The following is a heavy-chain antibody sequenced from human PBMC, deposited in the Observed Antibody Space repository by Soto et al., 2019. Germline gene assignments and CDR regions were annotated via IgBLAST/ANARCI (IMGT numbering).Heavy chain of an antibody. CDR3: AGKDCSGTNCYYVDYYDMDV. Sequence: QVQLQESGPGLVKPSETLSLTCTVSGGSFSSYYWTWIRQSPGKGLEWIGYIYYSGSTDYNPSLRGRLAISIDTSKNQFSLRLNSLTAADTAVYYCAGKDCSGTNCYYVDYYDMDVWGKGTTVTVSS. V-gene: IGHV4-59*08. CDR1: GGSFSSYY. J-gene: IGHJ6*03. D-gene: IGHD2-2*01. CDR2: IYYSGST.